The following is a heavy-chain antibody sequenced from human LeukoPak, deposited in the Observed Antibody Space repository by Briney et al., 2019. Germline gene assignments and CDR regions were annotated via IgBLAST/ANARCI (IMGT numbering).Heavy chain of an antibody. CDR3: ARLLIAAAGYNWFDP. V-gene: IGHV4-61*08. D-gene: IGHD6-13*01. Sequence: SETLSLTCTVSGGSISSGGYSWSWIRQPPGKGLEWIGYIYYSGSTNYNPSLKSRVTISVDTSKNQFSLKLSSVTAADTAVYYCARLLIAAAGYNWFDPWGQGTLVTVSS. CDR1: GGSISSGGYS. CDR2: IYYSGST. J-gene: IGHJ5*02.